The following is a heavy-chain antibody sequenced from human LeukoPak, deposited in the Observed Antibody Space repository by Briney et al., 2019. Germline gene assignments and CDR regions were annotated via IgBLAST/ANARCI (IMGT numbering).Heavy chain of an antibody. CDR3: ATRGVRGVIERGAEEGGPNWFDP. V-gene: IGHV1-24*01. Sequence: ASVTVSCKVSGYTLTELSMHWVRQAPGKGLEWMGGFNPEDGETIYAQTFQGRVTMTEDTSTNTAYMELSSLRSEDTAVYYCATRGVRGVIERGAEEGGPNWFDPWGQGTLVTVSS. J-gene: IGHJ5*02. CDR1: GYTLTELS. CDR2: FNPEDGET. D-gene: IGHD3-10*01.